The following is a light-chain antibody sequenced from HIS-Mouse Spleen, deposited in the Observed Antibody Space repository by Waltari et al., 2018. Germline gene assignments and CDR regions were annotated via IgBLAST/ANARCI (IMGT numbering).Light chain of an antibody. CDR2: DVS. J-gene: IGLJ3*02. Sequence: QSALTQPRSVSGSPGPSVTISCTGTISDVGGYNYVSWYPQHPGKAPKLMIYDVSKRPSGVPDRFSGSKSGNTASLTISGLQAEDEADYYCCSYAGSYTFGVFGGGTKLTVL. V-gene: IGLV2-11*01. CDR3: CSYAGSYTFGV. CDR1: ISDVGGYNY.